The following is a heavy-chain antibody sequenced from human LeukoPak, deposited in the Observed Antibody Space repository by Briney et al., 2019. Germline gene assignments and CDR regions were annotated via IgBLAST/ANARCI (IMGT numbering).Heavy chain of an antibody. D-gene: IGHD4-23*01. CDR3: ATLGGNSAFDY. CDR1: GGSLSSSSYY. CDR2: IYYSGST. Sequence: SETLSLTCTVSGGSLSSSSYYWGWLRQPPGRGLEWIGSIYYSGSTYYNPSLKSRVTISVDTSKNQFSLKLSSVTAADTAVYYCATLGGNSAFDYWGQGTLVTVSS. J-gene: IGHJ4*02. V-gene: IGHV4-39*07.